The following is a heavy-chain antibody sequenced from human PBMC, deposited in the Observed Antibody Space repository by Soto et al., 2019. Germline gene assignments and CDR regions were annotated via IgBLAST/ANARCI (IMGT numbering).Heavy chain of an antibody. CDR3: ASYSNYAGNDY. D-gene: IGHD4-4*01. CDR2: IYYSGST. Sequence: QVQLQESGPGLVKPSETLSLTCTVSGGSISSYYWSWIRQPPGKGLEWIGYIYYSGSTNYNPSLNSRVTISVDTSKNQFSLKLSSVTAADTAVYYCASYSNYAGNDYWGQGTLVTVSS. J-gene: IGHJ4*02. CDR1: GGSISSYY. V-gene: IGHV4-59*08.